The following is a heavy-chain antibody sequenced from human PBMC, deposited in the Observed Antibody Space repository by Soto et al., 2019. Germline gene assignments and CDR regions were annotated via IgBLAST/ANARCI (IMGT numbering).Heavy chain of an antibody. CDR1: GYTFTGHD. CDR3: ARVGSYSDGSSYPY. J-gene: IGHJ4*02. Sequence: GASVKVSCKASGYTFTGHDLHWVRQAPGQRLEWMGWIKGNGGATKYARKFQGRVTMTRDTSTTTAYLELNSLRSDDTAVYFCARVGSYSDGSSYPYWGQGTLVTVSS. V-gene: IGHV1-2*02. CDR2: IKGNGGAT. D-gene: IGHD6-6*01.